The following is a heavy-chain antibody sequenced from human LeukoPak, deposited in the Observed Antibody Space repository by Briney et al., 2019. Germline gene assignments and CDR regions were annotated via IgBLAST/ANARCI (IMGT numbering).Heavy chain of an antibody. V-gene: IGHV3-23*01. CDR2: ISGSGDST. CDR1: GFTFSSYA. D-gene: IGHD2-2*01. J-gene: IGHJ4*02. CDR3: AKGEAYQLLGGNFDY. Sequence: GGSLRLSCAASGFTFSSYAMSWVRQAPGKGLEWVSGISGSGDSTYNADSVKGRFSISRDNSKNTLYLQMNSLRAEDTAVYYCAKGEAYQLLGGNFDYWGQGALVTVSS.